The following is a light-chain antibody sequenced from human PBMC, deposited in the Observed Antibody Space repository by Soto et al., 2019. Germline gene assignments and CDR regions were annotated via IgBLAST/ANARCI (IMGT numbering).Light chain of an antibody. CDR3: YSFTSSNTYV. Sequence: QSALTQPPSVSGSPGQSVTISCTGTSSDVGSYNRVSWYQQPPGTAPKVIIYEVSNRPSGVPDRFSGSKSGNTASLTNSGLQPEDEADYYCYSFTSSNTYVFGTGTKLTVL. CDR1: SSDVGSYNR. J-gene: IGLJ1*01. CDR2: EVS. V-gene: IGLV2-18*02.